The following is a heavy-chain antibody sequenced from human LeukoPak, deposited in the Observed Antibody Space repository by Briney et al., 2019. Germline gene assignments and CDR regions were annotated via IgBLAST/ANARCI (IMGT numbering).Heavy chain of an antibody. V-gene: IGHV4-59*08. CDR1: GGSISSYY. CDR2: IYYSGST. CDR3: ARHGGGVVRGVMAVVPIDNWFDP. Sequence: SETLSLTCTVSGGSISSYYWSWIRQPPGKGLEWIGYIYYSGSTNYNPSLKSRVTISVDTSKNQFSLKLSSVTAADTAVYYCARHGGGVVRGVMAVVPIDNWFDPWGQGTLVTVSS. D-gene: IGHD3-10*01. J-gene: IGHJ5*02.